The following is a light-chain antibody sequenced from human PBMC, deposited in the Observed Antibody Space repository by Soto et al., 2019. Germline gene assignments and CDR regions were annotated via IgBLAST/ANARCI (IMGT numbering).Light chain of an antibody. V-gene: IGKV1-5*03. CDR3: QHYNSYLEA. Sequence: QSPSTLCVAVGDGVTRTYRASQTISSWLAWYQQKPGKAPKLLIYKASTLKSGVLSRFSGSGSGTEFTLTISSLQPDDFATYYCQHYNSYLEAFGQGTKVDIK. CDR1: QTISSW. CDR2: KAS. J-gene: IGKJ1*01.